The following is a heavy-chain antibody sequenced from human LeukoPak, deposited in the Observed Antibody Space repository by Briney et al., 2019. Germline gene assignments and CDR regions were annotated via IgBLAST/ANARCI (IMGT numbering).Heavy chain of an antibody. J-gene: IGHJ5*02. D-gene: IGHD2-2*01. CDR2: IKQDGSEK. V-gene: IGHV3-7*04. Sequence: PGGSLRLSCAASGFTFSSYWMSWVRQAPGEGLEWVANIKQDGSEKYYVDSVKGRFTISRDNAKNSLYLQMNSLRAEDTAVYYCARGARYCSSTSSSLCWFDPWGQGTLVTVSS. CDR3: ARGARYCSSTSSSLCWFDP. CDR1: GFTFSSYW.